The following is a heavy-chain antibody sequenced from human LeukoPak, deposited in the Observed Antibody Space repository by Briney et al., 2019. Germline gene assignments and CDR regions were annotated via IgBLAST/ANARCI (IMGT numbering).Heavy chain of an antibody. CDR3: ARVLDLSKRGLDAFDI. D-gene: IGHD3-16*01. Sequence: PSETLSLTCTVSGGSISSYFWSWIRQPPGKGLEWIGYVYYSGSTNYNPSLKSRVTILVDTSKKQFSLKLSSATAADTAVYYCARVLDLSKRGLDAFDIWGQGTMVTVSS. CDR2: VYYSGST. J-gene: IGHJ3*02. CDR1: GGSISSYF. V-gene: IGHV4-59*01.